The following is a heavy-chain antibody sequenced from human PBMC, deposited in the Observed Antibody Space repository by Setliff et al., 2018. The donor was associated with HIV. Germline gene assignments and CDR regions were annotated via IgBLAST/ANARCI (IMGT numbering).Heavy chain of an antibody. D-gene: IGHD3-22*01. V-gene: IGHV4-39*01. CDR3: ARRAGVVVVISQAFDI. Sequence: SETLSLTCTVSGGTISGGGYYWGWIRQPPGKGLEWIGSIYYSGSTYYNPSLKSRVTISVDTSKNQFSLKLSSVTAADTAVYYCARRAGVVVVISQAFDIWGQGTMVTVSS. CDR1: GGTISGGGYY. J-gene: IGHJ3*02. CDR2: IYYSGST.